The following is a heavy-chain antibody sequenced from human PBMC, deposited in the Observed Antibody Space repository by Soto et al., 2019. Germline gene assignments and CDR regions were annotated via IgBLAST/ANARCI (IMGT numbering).Heavy chain of an antibody. J-gene: IGHJ3*02. CDR2: IGASSSPI. V-gene: IGHV3-21*06. D-gene: IGHD2-2*02. Sequence: EVQLVESGGGLVKPGGSLKLSCGDSTFTFSSYSMNWVRQAPGKGLEWVSSIGASSSPIFYADSVKGRFTISRNNAKNLLYLQMNSLRAEDTAVYYCVRGGRGYTRDDVFDIWGQGTMVTVSS. CDR3: VRGGRGYTRDDVFDI. CDR1: TFTFSSYS.